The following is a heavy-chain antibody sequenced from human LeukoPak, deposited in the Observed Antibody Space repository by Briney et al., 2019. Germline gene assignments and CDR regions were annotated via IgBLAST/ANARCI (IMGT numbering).Heavy chain of an antibody. CDR1: GFTFSTYW. Sequence: PGGSLGLSCAASGFTFSTYWMSWVRQAPGKGLEWVANIKQDGSEKYYVDSVKGRFTISRDNAKKSLYLQMNSLRAEDTAVYYCARPIVGGTLGGDYWGQGTLVTVSS. J-gene: IGHJ4*02. CDR3: ARPIVGGTLGGDY. CDR2: IKQDGSEK. D-gene: IGHD1-26*01. V-gene: IGHV3-7*05.